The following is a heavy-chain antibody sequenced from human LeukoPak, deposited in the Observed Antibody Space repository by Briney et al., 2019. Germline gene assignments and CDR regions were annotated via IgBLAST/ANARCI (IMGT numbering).Heavy chain of an antibody. Sequence: GGSLRLSCAASGFTFSSYSMNWVRQAPGKGLEWVSYISSSSSTIYYADSVKGRFTISRDNAKNTLYLQMNSLRAEDTAVYYCARDHYSSSRSYYMDVWGKGTTVTVSS. CDR1: GFTFSSYS. D-gene: IGHD6-13*01. CDR3: ARDHYSSSRSYYMDV. V-gene: IGHV3-48*04. J-gene: IGHJ6*03. CDR2: ISSSSSTI.